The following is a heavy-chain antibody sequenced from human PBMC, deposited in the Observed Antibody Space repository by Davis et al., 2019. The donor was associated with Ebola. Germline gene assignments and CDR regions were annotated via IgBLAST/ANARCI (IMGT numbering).Heavy chain of an antibody. J-gene: IGHJ4*02. CDR3: ARTRYDFWSGYQDY. CDR1: GYTFNGYY. CDR2: INPHNGNT. Sequence: ASVKVSCKASGYTFNGYYIHWVRQAPGQGLEWMGWINPHNGNTNYAQNVQGRVIMTSDTATTTAYMEVGSLRSDDTAVYYCARTRYDFWSGYQDYWGQGTLVTASS. D-gene: IGHD3-3*01. V-gene: IGHV1-18*04.